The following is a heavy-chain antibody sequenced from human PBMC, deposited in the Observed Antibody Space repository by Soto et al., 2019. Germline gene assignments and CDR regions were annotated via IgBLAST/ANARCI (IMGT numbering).Heavy chain of an antibody. V-gene: IGHV4-61*01. D-gene: IGHD3-10*01. Sequence: QVQLQESGPGLVKPSETLSLTCTVSGGSVNSDSYYWSWIRQPPGKRLEWIGSLYYSGSTNYNPSLKSRVTISVDMSKNQFSLKLSSVTAADTAVYFCARESREFSSSGGLDVWGQGTTVTVSS. J-gene: IGHJ6*02. CDR1: GGSVNSDSYY. CDR3: ARESREFSSSGGLDV. CDR2: LYYSGST.